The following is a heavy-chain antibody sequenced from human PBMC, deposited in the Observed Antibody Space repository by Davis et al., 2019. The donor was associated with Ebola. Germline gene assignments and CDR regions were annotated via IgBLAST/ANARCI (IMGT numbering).Heavy chain of an antibody. V-gene: IGHV3-48*02. CDR2: ISSSSSTI. Sequence: GGSLRLSCAASGFTFSSNYMSWVRQAPGKGLEWVSYISSSSSTIYYADSVKGRSTISRDNAKNSLYLQMNSLRDEDTAVYYCARGSSWYYGMDVWGQGTTVTVSS. D-gene: IGHD6-13*01. CDR3: ARGSSWYYGMDV. CDR1: GFTFSSNY. J-gene: IGHJ6*02.